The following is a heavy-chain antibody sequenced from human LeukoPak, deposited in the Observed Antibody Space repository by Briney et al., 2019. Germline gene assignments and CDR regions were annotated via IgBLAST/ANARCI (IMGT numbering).Heavy chain of an antibody. CDR1: GGSISSSNW. D-gene: IGHD4-23*01. Sequence: SETLSLTCAVFGGSISSSNWWSWVRQPPGKGLEWIGEIFHTGNTNYNPSLMSRVTISVDKSKNLFSLKLSSATAADTAVYYCARDSADYGGYLYAYWGQGILVTVSS. J-gene: IGHJ4*02. CDR2: IFHTGNT. V-gene: IGHV4-4*02. CDR3: ARDSADYGGYLYAY.